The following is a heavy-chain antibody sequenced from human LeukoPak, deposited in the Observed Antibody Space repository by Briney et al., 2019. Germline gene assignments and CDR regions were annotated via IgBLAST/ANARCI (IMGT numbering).Heavy chain of an antibody. D-gene: IGHD2-2*01. CDR3: ARDVIGYCSSTSCSGWFDP. Sequence: PSETLSLTCTVSGGSISSYYWSWIRQPAGKGLEWIGHIYTSGSTNYNPSLKSRVTMSVDTSKNQFSLKLSSVTAADTAVYYCARDVIGYCSSTSCSGWFDPWGQGTLVTVSS. V-gene: IGHV4-4*07. CDR1: GGSISSYY. J-gene: IGHJ5*02. CDR2: IYTSGST.